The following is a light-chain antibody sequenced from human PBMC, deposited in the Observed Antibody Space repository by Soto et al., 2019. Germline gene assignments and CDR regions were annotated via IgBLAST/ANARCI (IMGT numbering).Light chain of an antibody. CDR2: DVS. CDR1: SIDVGGYNY. CDR3: SSYTSSSTLKV. J-gene: IGLJ1*01. V-gene: IGLV2-14*01. Sequence: QSALAQPASVSGSPGQSITISCTGTSIDVGGYNYVSWYQQHPGKAPKLMIYDVSNRPSGVSNRFSGSKSGNTASLTISGLQAEDEADYYCSSYTSSSTLKVFGTGTKVTVL.